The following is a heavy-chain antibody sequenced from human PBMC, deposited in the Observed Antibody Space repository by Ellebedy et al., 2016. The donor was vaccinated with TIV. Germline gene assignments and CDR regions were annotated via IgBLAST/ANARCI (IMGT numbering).Heavy chain of an antibody. Sequence: PGGSLRLSCAASGFTFSSYWMSWVRQAPGKGLEWVANIKQDEGEKYYVDSVKGRFTISRDNAKSSLYLQMNSRRAEDTAVYYCARGPMWLVREGVDYWGQGALVTVSS. D-gene: IGHD6-19*01. V-gene: IGHV3-7*03. J-gene: IGHJ4*02. CDR3: ARGPMWLVREGVDY. CDR1: GFTFSSYW. CDR2: IKQDEGEK.